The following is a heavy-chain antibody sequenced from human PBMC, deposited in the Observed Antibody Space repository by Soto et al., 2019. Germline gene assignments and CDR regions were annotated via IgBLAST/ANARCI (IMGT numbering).Heavy chain of an antibody. D-gene: IGHD5-12*01. Sequence: QVQLQQWGAGLLKPSETLSLNCAVNGGSLSGYYWSWIRQPPGKGLEWIGEIKDGGYTNYSPSLKSRATISSDTSNNQFSLRLNSVTAADTGLYYCARGQEGVVATHWDQGALVTVYS. J-gene: IGHJ4*02. V-gene: IGHV4-34*01. CDR1: GGSLSGYY. CDR2: IKDGGYT. CDR3: ARGQEGVVATH.